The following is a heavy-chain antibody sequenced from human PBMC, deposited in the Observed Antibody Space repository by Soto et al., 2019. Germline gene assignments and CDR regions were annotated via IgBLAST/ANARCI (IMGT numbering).Heavy chain of an antibody. V-gene: IGHV1-69*13. J-gene: IGHJ4*02. D-gene: IGHD3-22*01. Sequence: SVKLSCKASGGTFSSYAISWVRQAPGQGLEWMGGIIPIFGTANYAQKFQGRVTITADESTSTAYMELSSLRSEDTAVYYCARSDYYYDSSGYSSDFDYWGQGTLVTVAS. CDR1: GGTFSSYA. CDR2: IIPIFGTA. CDR3: ARSDYYYDSSGYSSDFDY.